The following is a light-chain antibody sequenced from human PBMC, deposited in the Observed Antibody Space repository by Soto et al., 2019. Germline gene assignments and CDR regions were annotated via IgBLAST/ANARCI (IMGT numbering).Light chain of an antibody. CDR2: EVT. CDR3: SSFAGGGNPVL. V-gene: IGLV2-8*01. Sequence: QSVLTQPPSASGSLGQSVTISCTGTSSDVGGYNYVSWHQQHPGKAPKVMIYEVTKRPPGVPDRFSGSKSGNTASLTVSGLQGEDDADYYCSSFAGGGNPVLLGGGTKLAVL. J-gene: IGLJ2*01. CDR1: SSDVGGYNY.